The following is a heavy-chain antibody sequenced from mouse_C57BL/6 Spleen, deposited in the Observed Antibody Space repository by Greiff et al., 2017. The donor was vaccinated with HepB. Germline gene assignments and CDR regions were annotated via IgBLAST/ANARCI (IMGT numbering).Heavy chain of an antibody. CDR1: GYKFTDYY. D-gene: IGHD1-1*01. CDR3: TRMNYYGSIRYFDV. J-gene: IGHJ1*03. Sequence: EVQLQQSGPELVKPGASVKISCKASGYKFTDYYMNWVKQSHGKSLEWIGDINPNNGGTSYNQKFKGKATLTVDKSSSTAYLELRSLTSEDSAVYYCTRMNYYGSIRYFDVWGTGTTVTVSS. V-gene: IGHV1-26*01. CDR2: INPNNGGT.